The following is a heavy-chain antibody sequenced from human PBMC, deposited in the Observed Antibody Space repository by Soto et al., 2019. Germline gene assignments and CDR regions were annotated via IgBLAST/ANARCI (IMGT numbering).Heavy chain of an antibody. CDR3: AKGPRYGMDV. V-gene: IGHV1-2*02. CDR2: INPNTGVT. J-gene: IGHJ6*02. CDR1: GYTFIGFY. Sequence: QVQLEQSGAEVRKPGASVKVSCKASGYTFIGFYMHWLRQAPGQGLEWVAFINPNTGVTNSAQKFQGRVTMTRDKSISTAYMEVSRLRSDDTAVYYCAKGPRYGMDVWGQGTTVIVS.